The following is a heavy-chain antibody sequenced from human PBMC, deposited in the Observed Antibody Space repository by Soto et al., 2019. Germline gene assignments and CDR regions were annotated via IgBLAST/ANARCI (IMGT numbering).Heavy chain of an antibody. CDR3: ARDGQRWLQSGYYYCMDV. CDR2: ISSTGIT. Sequence: SETLPPTCTVSGGSINSGEYYWKWIRQPPGNGLEWIGYISSTGITSYNPSLKSRVTISVDTSKNQFSLKLSSVNAADTAVYYCARDGQRWLQSGYYYCMDVWGQGTTVT. D-gene: IGHD5-12*01. CDR1: GGSINSGEYY. V-gene: IGHV4-31*03. J-gene: IGHJ6*02.